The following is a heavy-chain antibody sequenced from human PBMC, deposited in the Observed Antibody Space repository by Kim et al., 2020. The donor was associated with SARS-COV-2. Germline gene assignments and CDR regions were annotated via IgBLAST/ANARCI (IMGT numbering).Heavy chain of an antibody. CDR1: GFTFSSYG. J-gene: IGHJ4*02. V-gene: IGHV3-30*18. CDR3: AKSTTGSWFGGSQFPGIDY. Sequence: GGSLRLSCAASGFTFSSYGMHWVRQAPGKGLEWVAVISYDGSNKYYADSVKGRFTISRDNSKNTLYLQMNSLRAEDTAVYYCAKSTTGSWFGGSQFPGIDYWGQGTLVTVSS. D-gene: IGHD3-10*01. CDR2: ISYDGSNK.